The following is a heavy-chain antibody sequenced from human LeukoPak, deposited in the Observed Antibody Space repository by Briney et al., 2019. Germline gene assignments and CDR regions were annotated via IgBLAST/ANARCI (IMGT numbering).Heavy chain of an antibody. D-gene: IGHD1-26*01. V-gene: IGHV3-74*01. CDR3: ARDSGSYFYY. CDR2: IHSDGSYT. CDR1: GFTFSSYW. Sequence: GGSPRLSCAASGFTFSSYWMHWVRQVPGKGLVWVSRIHSDGSYTNYADSVKGRFTISRDNAKNTLYLQMNSLRAEDTAVYYCARDSGSYFYYWGQGTLVTVSS. J-gene: IGHJ4*02.